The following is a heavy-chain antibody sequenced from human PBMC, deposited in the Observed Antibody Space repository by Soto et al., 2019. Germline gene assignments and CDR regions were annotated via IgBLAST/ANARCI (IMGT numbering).Heavy chain of an antibody. D-gene: IGHD3-10*01. CDR1: GYTFTSYG. Sequence: QVQLVQSGAEVKKPGASVKVSCKASGYTFTSYGISWVRQAPGQGLEWMGWISAYNGNTNYAQKLQGRVTMTTDTSTSTAEMERRSLRSDATAVYYCASHIITSQNIVDWFDPWGQGTLVTVSS. CDR3: ASHIITSQNIVDWFDP. V-gene: IGHV1-18*01. CDR2: ISAYNGNT. J-gene: IGHJ5*02.